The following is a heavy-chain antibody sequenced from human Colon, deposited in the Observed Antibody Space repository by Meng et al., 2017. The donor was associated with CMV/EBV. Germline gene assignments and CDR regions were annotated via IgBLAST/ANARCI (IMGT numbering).Heavy chain of an antibody. CDR1: GDSFNNSW. Sequence: GESLKVSCKISGDSFNNSWIAWVLQMPGKGLEWMGIIYLGDSDTRYTPSFQGQVTISGDKSINTAFLQWSSLKVSDTAIYYCARHEQQLALDSWGQGTQVTVSS. V-gene: IGHV5-51*01. J-gene: IGHJ4*02. CDR2: IYLGDSDT. D-gene: IGHD6-13*01. CDR3: ARHEQQLALDS.